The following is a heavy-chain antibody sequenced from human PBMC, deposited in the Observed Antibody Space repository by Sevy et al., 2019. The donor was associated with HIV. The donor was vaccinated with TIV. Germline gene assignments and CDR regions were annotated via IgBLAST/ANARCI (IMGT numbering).Heavy chain of an antibody. V-gene: IGHV3-30-3*01. D-gene: IGHD2-15*01. CDR3: ARDSLGYCSGGSCSDFDY. CDR1: GFTFSSYA. J-gene: IGHJ4*02. Sequence: GGSLRLSCAASGFTFSSYAMHWVRQAPGKGLEWVAVISNDGSNKYYADSVKGRFTISRDNSKNTLYLQMNSLRAEDTAVYYCARDSLGYCSGGSCSDFDYWGQGTLVTVSS. CDR2: ISNDGSNK.